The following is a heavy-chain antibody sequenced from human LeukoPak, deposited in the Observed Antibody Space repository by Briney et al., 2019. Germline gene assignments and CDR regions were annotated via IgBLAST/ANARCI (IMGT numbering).Heavy chain of an antibody. Sequence: ASVKVSCKATGYTFTSYGISWVRQAPGHGLEWMGWIRVYNSKTNYEQTLHGRVTMTTDTSTSTVYIKMTSLRSDDTAVYYCASVRSGYFGDTQYYFDYWGQGTLVTVSS. CDR1: GYTFTSYG. CDR3: ASVRSGYFGDTQYYFDY. J-gene: IGHJ4*02. V-gene: IGHV1-18*01. D-gene: IGHD3-9*01. CDR2: IRVYNSKT.